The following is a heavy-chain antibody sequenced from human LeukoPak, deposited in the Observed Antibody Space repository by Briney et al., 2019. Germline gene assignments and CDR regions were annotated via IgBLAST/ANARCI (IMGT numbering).Heavy chain of an antibody. CDR2: IKSKTDGGTT. CDR1: GFTFSNAW. J-gene: IGHJ3*02. CDR3: TTDIAAAGPEDAFDI. D-gene: IGHD6-13*01. V-gene: IGHV3-15*01. Sequence: GGSLRLSCAASGFTFSNAWMSWVRQAPGKGLEWVGRIKSKTDGGTTDYAAPVKGRFTISRDDSKNTLYLQMNSLKTEDTAVYYCTTDIAAAGPEDAFDIWGQGTMVTVSS.